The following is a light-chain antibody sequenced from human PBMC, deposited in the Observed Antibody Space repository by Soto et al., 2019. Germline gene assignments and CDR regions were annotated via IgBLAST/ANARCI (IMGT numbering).Light chain of an antibody. CDR1: SSDVGGYNY. J-gene: IGLJ2*01. V-gene: IGLV2-8*01. CDR3: SSYAGSNNLGV. CDR2: EVS. Sequence: QSALTQPPSASGSPGQSVTISCTGTSSDVGGYNYVSWYQQHPGKAPKLMIYEVSKRPSGVPDRFSGSKSGNTASLTVSGIKAEDEADYYCSSYAGSNNLGVFGGATKLTVL.